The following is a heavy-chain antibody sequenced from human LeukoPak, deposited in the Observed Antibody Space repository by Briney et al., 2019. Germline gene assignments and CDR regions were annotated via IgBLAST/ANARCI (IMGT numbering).Heavy chain of an antibody. CDR2: IYPGDSDT. CDR1: GYSFTSYW. J-gene: IGHJ4*02. D-gene: IGHD3-22*01. Sequence: GESLKISCKGSGYSFTSYWIGWVRQMPGKGLEWMGIIYPGDSDTRYSPSFQGQVTISADKSISTAYLQWSSLKASDTAMYYCARPYGSGYYYGYIDYWGQGTLVTVSS. CDR3: ARPYGSGYYYGYIDY. V-gene: IGHV5-51*01.